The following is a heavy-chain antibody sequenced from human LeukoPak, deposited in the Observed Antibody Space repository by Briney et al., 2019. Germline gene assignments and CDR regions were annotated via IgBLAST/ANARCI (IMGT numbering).Heavy chain of an antibody. CDR2: ISSSSSYI. CDR3: ARDKAGAFDI. V-gene: IGHV3-21*01. CDR1: GFTFSSYS. Sequence: GGPLRLSCAASGFTFSSYSMNWVRQAPGKGLEWVSSISSSSSYIYYADSVKGRFTISRDNAKNSLYLQMNSLRAEDTAVYYCARDKAGAFDIWGQGTMVTVSS. J-gene: IGHJ3*02.